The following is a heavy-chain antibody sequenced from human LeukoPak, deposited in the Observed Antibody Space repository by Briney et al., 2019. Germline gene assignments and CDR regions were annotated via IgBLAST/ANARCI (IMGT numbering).Heavy chain of an antibody. V-gene: IGHV4-34*01. CDR1: GGSFSGYY. CDR3: ARGRTYYYDTSGYYPSIYYGMDV. J-gene: IGHJ6*02. D-gene: IGHD3-22*01. Sequence: KPSETLSLTCAVSGGSFSGYYWYWIRQPPGKGLEWIGEINHGESTNYNPSLKSRATLSVDMSKNQFSLKLTSVTAADTAVYYCARGRTYYYDTSGYYPSIYYGMDVWGQGTTVIVSS. CDR2: INHGEST.